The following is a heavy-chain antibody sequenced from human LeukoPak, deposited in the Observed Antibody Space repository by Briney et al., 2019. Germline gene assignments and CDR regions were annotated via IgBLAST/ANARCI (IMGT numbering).Heavy chain of an antibody. J-gene: IGHJ4*02. CDR2: IYYSGST. D-gene: IGHD3-16*01. Sequence: SETLSLTCTVSGGSISSSSYSWGWIRQPPGKGLEWIGSIYYSGSTYYNPSLKSRVTISVDTSKNQFSLKLSSVTAADTAVYYCARWGEADYWGQGTLVTVSS. V-gene: IGHV4-39*01. CDR3: ARWGEADY. CDR1: GGSISSSSYS.